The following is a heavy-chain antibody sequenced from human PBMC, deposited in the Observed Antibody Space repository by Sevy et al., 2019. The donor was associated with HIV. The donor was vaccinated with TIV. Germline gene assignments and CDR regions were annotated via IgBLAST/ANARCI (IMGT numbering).Heavy chain of an antibody. J-gene: IGHJ4*02. CDR2: VSGGGSGI. CDR1: GFTFSDYY. CDR3: ARLNDRRQQVAH. V-gene: IGHV3-11*04. Sequence: GGSLRLSCAASGFTFSDYYMTWIRQAPGKGLEWVSYVSGGGSGIFYADSLKGRFTISRDNAKNSLYLHLSSLRAEDTAVYYCARLNDRRQQVAHWGQGTLVTVSS. D-gene: IGHD6-13*01.